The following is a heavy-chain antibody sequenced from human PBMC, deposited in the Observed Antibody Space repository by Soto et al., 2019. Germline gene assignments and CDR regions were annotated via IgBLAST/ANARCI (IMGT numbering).Heavy chain of an antibody. CDR3: ATNSGGLRSYFDY. V-gene: IGHV4-39*01. CDR1: GGSISGTVYY. J-gene: IGHJ4*02. CDR2: IYYSGAT. Sequence: QLRLQESGPGLVKPSETLSLTCTVSGGSISGTVYYWAWIRQPPGKGLEWIGSIYYSGATYYSPSLKSRVTMSVDTSKNQFSLNLNSVTAADTAVYYCATNSGGLRSYFDYWGQGTPVTVSS. D-gene: IGHD1-26*01.